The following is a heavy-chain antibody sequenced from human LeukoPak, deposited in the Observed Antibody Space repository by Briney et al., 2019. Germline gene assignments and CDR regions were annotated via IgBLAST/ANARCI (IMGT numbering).Heavy chain of an antibody. V-gene: IGHV3-23*01. CDR2: IGGRGGGT. D-gene: IGHD3-9*01. CDR1: GFTFSNYA. Sequence: GASLRLSCAASGFTFSNYAMSWVRQAPGKGLEWVSAIGGRGGGTYYADSVKGRFTVSRDESKNTLYLQMNSLRAEDTAVYYCAKWGDYDILTGYYDSDYWGQGTLVTVSS. J-gene: IGHJ4*02. CDR3: AKWGDYDILTGYYDSDY.